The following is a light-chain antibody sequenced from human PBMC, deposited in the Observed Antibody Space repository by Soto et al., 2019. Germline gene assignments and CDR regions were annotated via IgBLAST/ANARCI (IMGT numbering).Light chain of an antibody. J-gene: IGKJ2*01. Sequence: DIQMTQSPSTLSASVGDRVTITCRASQSISVYLAWYQQRPREAPKLLIYGGSSLESGVPSRCSGSGSGTEFTLTISSLQPADFATYYCYQYATSSPTFCHGTKLES. CDR1: QSISVY. CDR2: GGS. V-gene: IGKV1-5*01. CDR3: YQYATSSPT.